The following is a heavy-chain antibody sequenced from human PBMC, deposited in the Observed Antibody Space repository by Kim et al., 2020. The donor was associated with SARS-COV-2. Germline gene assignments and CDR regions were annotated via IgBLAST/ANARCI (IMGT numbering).Heavy chain of an antibody. V-gene: IGHV3-23*01. CDR3: AKRAVAGTGRAFDV. J-gene: IGHJ3*01. Sequence: GGSLRLSCAASGFTFRSYAMNWVRQAPGKGLEWVSGISANGDTTDYADSVKGRFTISRDNSKNMLYLQMSSLRAEDTALYYCAKRAVAGTGRAFDVWGQGTMVTVSS. CDR1: GFTFRSYA. D-gene: IGHD6-19*01. CDR2: ISANGDTT.